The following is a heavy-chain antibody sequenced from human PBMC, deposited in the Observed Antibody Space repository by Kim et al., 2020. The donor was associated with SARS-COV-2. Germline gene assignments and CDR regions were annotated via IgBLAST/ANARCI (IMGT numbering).Heavy chain of an antibody. D-gene: IGHD3-3*01. CDR2: IKQDGSEK. V-gene: IGHV3-7*03. Sequence: GGSLRLSCAASGFTFSSYWMSWVRQAPGKGLEWVANIKQDGSEKYYVDSVKGRFTISRDNAKNSLYLQMNSLRAEDTAVYYCARDSGVGYDFWSGYYRGPYFDYWGQGTLVTVSS. CDR3: ARDSGVGYDFWSGYYRGPYFDY. CDR1: GFTFSSYW. J-gene: IGHJ4*02.